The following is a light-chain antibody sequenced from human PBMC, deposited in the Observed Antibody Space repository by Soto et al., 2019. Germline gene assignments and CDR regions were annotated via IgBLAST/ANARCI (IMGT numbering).Light chain of an antibody. V-gene: IGLV2-14*01. CDR2: DVN. CDR1: SSDVGAYDY. J-gene: IGLJ1*01. Sequence: QSALTQPASVSGSPGQSVTISCTGSSSDVGAYDYVSWYQQHPGKAPKLMIYDVNNRPSGVSNRFSGSKSCNTAALTISGRQADDEADYYCSSSSIISTRGFVFGAGTKVTVL. CDR3: SSSSIISTRGFV.